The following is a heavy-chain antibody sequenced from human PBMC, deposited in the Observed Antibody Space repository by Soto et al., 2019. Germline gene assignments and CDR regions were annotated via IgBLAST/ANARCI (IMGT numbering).Heavy chain of an antibody. Sequence: PGGSLRLSCAASGFTFSSYGMHWVRQAPGKGLEWVAVISYDGSNKYYADSVKGRFTISRDNSKNTLYLQMNSLRAEDTAVYYCAKDEGYCSGGSCVNNGYFQHWGQGTLVTVSS. CDR3: AKDEGYCSGGSCVNNGYFQH. V-gene: IGHV3-30*18. D-gene: IGHD2-15*01. J-gene: IGHJ1*01. CDR1: GFTFSSYG. CDR2: ISYDGSNK.